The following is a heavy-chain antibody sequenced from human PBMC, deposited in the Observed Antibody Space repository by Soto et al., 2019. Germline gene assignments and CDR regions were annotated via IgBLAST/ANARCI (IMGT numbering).Heavy chain of an antibody. CDR3: ARSDDAFDI. J-gene: IGHJ3*02. CDR2: INPNSGGT. CDR1: GYTFTGYY. V-gene: IGHV1-2*04. Sequence: XSVKVSFKASGYTFTGYYMHLVRQAPGQGLEWMGWINPNSGGTNYAQKFQGWVTMTRDTSISTAYMELSRLRSDDTAVYYCARSDDAFDIWGQGTMVTVSS.